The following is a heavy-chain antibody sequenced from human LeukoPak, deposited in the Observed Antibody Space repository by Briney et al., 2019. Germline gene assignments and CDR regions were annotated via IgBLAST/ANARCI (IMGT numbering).Heavy chain of an antibody. J-gene: IGHJ5*02. CDR2: IGGRGGST. V-gene: IGHV3-23*01. Sequence: GGSLRLSCAASGFRFSDFTMTWVRQAPGKGPEWVSAIGGRGGSTYYADSVGGRFTISRDNSKDMVYLQMNNLKVEDTATYYCGKEGGAWGQGTKVTVSS. D-gene: IGHD3-16*01. CDR3: GKEGGA. CDR1: GFRFSDFT.